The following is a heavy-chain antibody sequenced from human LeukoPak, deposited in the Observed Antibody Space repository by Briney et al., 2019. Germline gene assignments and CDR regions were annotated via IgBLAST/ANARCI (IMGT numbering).Heavy chain of an antibody. Sequence: ASVKVSCKASGYTFTSYGISWVRQAPGQGLEWMGRIIPILGIANYAQKFQGRVTITADKSTSTAYMELSSLRSEDTAVYYCASSAVVIGLRGMDVWGQGTTVTVSS. J-gene: IGHJ6*02. CDR1: GYTFTSYG. CDR2: IIPILGIA. D-gene: IGHD2-21*01. CDR3: ASSAVVIGLRGMDV. V-gene: IGHV1-69*04.